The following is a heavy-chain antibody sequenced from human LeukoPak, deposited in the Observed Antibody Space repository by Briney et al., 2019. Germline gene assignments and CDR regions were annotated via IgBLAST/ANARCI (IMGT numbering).Heavy chain of an antibody. V-gene: IGHV1-46*01. J-gene: IGHJ6*02. Sequence: ASVKVSCKASGGTFSSYAISWVRQAPGQGLEWMGIINPSGGSTSYAQKFQGRVTMTRDTSTSTVYMELSSLRSEDTAVYYCARGGLSYYYGMDVWGQGTTVTVSS. D-gene: IGHD1-26*01. CDR1: GGTFSSYA. CDR2: INPSGGST. CDR3: ARGGLSYYYGMDV.